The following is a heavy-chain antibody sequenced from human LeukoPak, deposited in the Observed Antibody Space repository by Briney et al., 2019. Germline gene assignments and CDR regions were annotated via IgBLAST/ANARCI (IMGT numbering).Heavy chain of an antibody. D-gene: IGHD3-9*01. CDR1: GLTFNDYN. V-gene: IGHV3-11*01. J-gene: IGHJ6*02. CDR3: ARSIGLTGGGVDV. CDR2: ITNGGSTI. Sequence: GGSLRLSCAASGLTFNDYNMNWVRQAPGKGLEWVSYITNGGSTIHHADSVKGRFTISRDNAKKTLYLQMNSLRAEDTAVYYCARSIGLTGGGVDVWGQGTTVTVSS.